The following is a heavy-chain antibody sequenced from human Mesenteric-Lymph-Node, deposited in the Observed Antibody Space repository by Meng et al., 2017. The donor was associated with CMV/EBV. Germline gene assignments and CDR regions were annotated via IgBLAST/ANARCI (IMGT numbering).Heavy chain of an antibody. V-gene: IGHV1-8*01. CDR3: ARGRRGRDGYNCPDY. J-gene: IGHJ4*02. CDR1: GYTFTSYD. D-gene: IGHD5-24*01. CDR2: MNPNSGNT. Sequence: ASVQVSCKASGYTFTSYDINWVRQATGQGLEWMGWMNPNSGNTAYAQKFQGRVTMTRNTSISTAYMELSSLRSKDTAVYYCARGRRGRDGYNCPDYWGQGTLVTVSS.